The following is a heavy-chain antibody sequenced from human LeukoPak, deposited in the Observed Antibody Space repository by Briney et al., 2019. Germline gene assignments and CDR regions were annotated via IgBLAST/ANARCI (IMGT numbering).Heavy chain of an antibody. J-gene: IGHJ4*02. D-gene: IGHD5-18*01. CDR3: AREGYSYLVYYFDY. CDR2: IKQDGSEK. V-gene: IGHV3-7*01. CDR1: GFTFSSYR. Sequence: PGGTLTLPCAASGFTFSSYRLSWLRQAPGKGRVGVANIKQDGSEKYYVDSVKGRFTISRDNAKNSLYLQMNSLRAEDTAVYYCAREGYSYLVYYFDYWGQGTLVTVSS.